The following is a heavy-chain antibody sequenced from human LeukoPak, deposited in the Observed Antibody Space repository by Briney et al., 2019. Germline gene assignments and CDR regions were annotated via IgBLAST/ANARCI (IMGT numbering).Heavy chain of an antibody. CDR1: GFTFSSYS. CDR2: ISSSSTI. CDR3: ASSGVAFGEFLPFAY. J-gene: IGHJ4*02. Sequence: PGGSLRLSCAASGFTFSSYSMNWVRQAPGKGLEWVSYISSSSTIYYADSVKGRFTISRDNAKNSLYLQMNSLRDEDTAVYYCASSGVAFGEFLPFAYWGQGTLVTVSS. V-gene: IGHV3-48*02. D-gene: IGHD3-10*01.